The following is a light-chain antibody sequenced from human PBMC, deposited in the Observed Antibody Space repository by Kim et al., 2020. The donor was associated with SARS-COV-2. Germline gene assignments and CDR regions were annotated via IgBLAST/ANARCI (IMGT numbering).Light chain of an antibody. V-gene: IGLV1-44*01. CDR2: AVD. Sequence: GQGVTISCSGSSSNIASDSLNCVHQWPGAAPKVLIYAVDQRPAGVPDRFSGSNSGTSASPAIRGLRSEDEAVYYCAVWDDNLNGPSFGGGTQVTVL. CDR1: SSNIASDS. CDR3: AVWDDNLNGPS. J-gene: IGLJ2*01.